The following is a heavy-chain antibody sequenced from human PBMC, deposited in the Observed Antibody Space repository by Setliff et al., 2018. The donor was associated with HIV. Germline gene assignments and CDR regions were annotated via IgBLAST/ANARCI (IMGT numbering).Heavy chain of an antibody. V-gene: IGHV4-59*01. CDR2: IYYSGST. CDR3: ARVQEDTVTYREYYGMDV. CDR1: GGSFSGYY. Sequence: SETLSLTCAVYGGSFSGYYWSWIRKSPGKGLEWIGYIYYSGSTSYNPSFKSRVTISVDTSNNQFSLDLSSMTAADTAVYYCARVQEDTVTYREYYGMDVWGQGTTVTVSS. J-gene: IGHJ6*02. D-gene: IGHD5-18*01.